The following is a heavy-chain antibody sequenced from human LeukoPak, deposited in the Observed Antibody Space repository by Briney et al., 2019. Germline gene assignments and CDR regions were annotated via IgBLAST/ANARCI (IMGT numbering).Heavy chain of an antibody. Sequence: PGGSLRLSCAASGFTFSSYGMHWVRQAPGKGLDWVAMIYYDGSNKYYADSVRGRFTISRDNSRNTVYLQMNSLRVEDTAVYFCVRMGGDNGGKTLANWGQGTLVSVSS. CDR3: VRMGGDNGGKTLAN. D-gene: IGHD4-23*01. J-gene: IGHJ4*02. CDR2: IYYDGSNK. V-gene: IGHV3-33*01. CDR1: GFTFSSYG.